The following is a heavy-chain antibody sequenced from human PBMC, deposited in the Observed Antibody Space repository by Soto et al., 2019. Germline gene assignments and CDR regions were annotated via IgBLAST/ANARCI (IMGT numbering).Heavy chain of an antibody. Sequence: SETLSLTCTVSGGSISSSSYYWGWIRQPPGKGLEWIGSIYYSGSTYYNPSLKSRVTISVDTSKNQFSLKLSSVTAADTAVYYCARRVEYSSSWYLSGMGVWGQGTRVTVSS. V-gene: IGHV4-39*01. CDR2: IYYSGST. CDR1: GGSISSSSYY. J-gene: IGHJ6*02. CDR3: ARRVEYSSSWYLSGMGV. D-gene: IGHD6-13*01.